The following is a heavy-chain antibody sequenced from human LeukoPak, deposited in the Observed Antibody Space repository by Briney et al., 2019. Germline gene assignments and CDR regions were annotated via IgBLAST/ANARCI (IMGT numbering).Heavy chain of an antibody. CDR1: GFTFSTYA. CDR2: FSGRGGST. D-gene: IGHD3-22*01. CDR3: AKPPIPYDSSGHPFDS. V-gene: IGHV3-23*01. Sequence: PGGSLRLSCAASGFTFSTYAVSWVRQAPGKGLECVSGFSGRGGSTYYSDSVKDRFTISRDNSKNTLYLQMNSLGAEDTAVYYCAKPPIPYDSSGHPFDSWGQGTLVTVSS. J-gene: IGHJ4*02.